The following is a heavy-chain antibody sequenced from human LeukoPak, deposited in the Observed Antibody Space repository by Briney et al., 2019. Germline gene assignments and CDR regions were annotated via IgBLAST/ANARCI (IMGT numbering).Heavy chain of an antibody. CDR2: IYSGGST. CDR1: GFTVSSNY. Sequence: PGGSLRLSCAASGFTVSSNYMSWVRQAPGKGLEWVSVIYSGGSTYYADSVKGRFTISRDNSKNTLYLQMNSLRAEDTAVYYCAREFYGSGGTEIDYWGQGTLVTVSS. CDR3: AREFYGSGGTEIDY. D-gene: IGHD3-10*01. J-gene: IGHJ4*02. V-gene: IGHV3-53*01.